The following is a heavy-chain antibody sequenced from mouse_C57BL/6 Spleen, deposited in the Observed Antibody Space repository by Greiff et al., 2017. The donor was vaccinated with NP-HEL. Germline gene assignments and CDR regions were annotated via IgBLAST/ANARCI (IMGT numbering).Heavy chain of an antibody. V-gene: IGHV1-54*01. J-gene: IGHJ2*01. D-gene: IGHD3-2*01. CDR2: INPGSGGT. Sequence: QVQLQQSGAELVRPGTSVKVSCKASGYAFTNYLIEWVKQRPGQGLEWIGVINPGSGGTNYNEKFKGKATLTADKSSSPAYMQLSSLTSEDSAVYFCARSPRQYFDYWGQGTTLTVSS. CDR3: ARSPRQYFDY. CDR1: GYAFTNYL.